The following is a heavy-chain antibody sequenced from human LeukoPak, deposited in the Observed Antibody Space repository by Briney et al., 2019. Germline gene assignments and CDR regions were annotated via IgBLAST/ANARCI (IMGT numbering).Heavy chain of an antibody. V-gene: IGHV4-38-2*02. CDR2: TYHGGTT. Sequence: SETLSLTCTVSGYSISSGYLWGWIRQPPGKGLEWIGSTYHGGTTYSNPSLKSRVIISEDTSKNQFSLKLSSVTAADTAVYYCARGLRYCSSTSCYAYWGQGTLVTVSS. CDR3: ARGLRYCSSTSCYAY. D-gene: IGHD2-2*01. J-gene: IGHJ4*02. CDR1: GYSISSGYL.